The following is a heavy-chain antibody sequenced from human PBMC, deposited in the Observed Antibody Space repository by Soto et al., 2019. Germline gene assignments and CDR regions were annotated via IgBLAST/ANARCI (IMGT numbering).Heavy chain of an antibody. CDR3: ARIYSSSWSQINDAFDI. J-gene: IGHJ3*02. CDR1: GGSISSYY. Sequence: SETLSLTCTVSGGSISSYYWSWIRQPPGKGLEWIGYIYYSGSTNYNPSLKSRVTISVDTSKNQFSLKLSSVTAADTAVYYCARIYSSSWSQINDAFDIWGQGTRVTVSS. V-gene: IGHV4-59*08. D-gene: IGHD6-13*01. CDR2: IYYSGST.